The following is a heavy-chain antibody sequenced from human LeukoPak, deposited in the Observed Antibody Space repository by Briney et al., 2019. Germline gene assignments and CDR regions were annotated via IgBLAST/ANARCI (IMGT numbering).Heavy chain of an antibody. J-gene: IGHJ3*02. V-gene: IGHV1-2*06. Sequence: ASVKVSCKASGYTFTGYYMHWVRQAPGQGLEWMGRINPNSGGTNYAQKFQGRVTMTRDTSISTAYMELSRLRSDDTAVYYCARGMVGSWGLDDAFDIWGQGTMVTVSS. CDR1: GYTFTGYY. CDR2: INPNSGGT. D-gene: IGHD6-13*01. CDR3: ARGMVGSWGLDDAFDI.